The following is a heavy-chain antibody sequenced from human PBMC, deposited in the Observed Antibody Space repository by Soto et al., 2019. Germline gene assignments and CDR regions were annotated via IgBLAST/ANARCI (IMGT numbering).Heavy chain of an antibody. CDR3: NKYSGSLSIPAA. Sequence: PGGSLRLSCAASGFTFSSYAMHWVRQAPGKGLEWVGFIWYDGSNTFYAESVKGRFTISRDNSKNTVYLQMNSLKTEDTAVYYCNKYSGSLSIPAALGPGTLVTVS. CDR1: GFTFSSYA. J-gene: IGHJ5*02. D-gene: IGHD1-26*01. CDR2: IWYDGSNT. V-gene: IGHV3-30*02.